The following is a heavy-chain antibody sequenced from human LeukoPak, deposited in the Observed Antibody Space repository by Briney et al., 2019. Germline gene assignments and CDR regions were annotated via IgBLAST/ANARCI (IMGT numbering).Heavy chain of an antibody. CDR3: AKNFYGSGSYLEGRFDY. CDR2: IYSGGST. D-gene: IGHD3-10*01. Sequence: GGSLRLSCAASEFSVGSNYMTWVRQAPGKGLEWVSLIYSGGSTYYADSVKGRFTISRDNSKNTLYVQMNSLRAEDTAVYYCAKNFYGSGSYLEGRFDYWGQGTLVTVSS. J-gene: IGHJ4*02. V-gene: IGHV3-66*02. CDR1: EFSVGSNY.